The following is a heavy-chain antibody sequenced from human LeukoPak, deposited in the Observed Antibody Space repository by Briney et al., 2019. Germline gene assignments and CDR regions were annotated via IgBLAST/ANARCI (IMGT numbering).Heavy chain of an antibody. CDR2: IYSGGNT. D-gene: IGHD6-13*01. Sequence: GGSLRLSCTVSGFTVSINSMSWVRQAPGKGLEWVSFIYSGGNTHYSDSVKGRFTISRDSSKNTLYLQMNSLRAGDTAVYFCARVAAAGKGFDYWGQGTLVTVSS. V-gene: IGHV3-66*01. CDR1: GFTVSINS. J-gene: IGHJ4*02. CDR3: ARVAAAGKGFDY.